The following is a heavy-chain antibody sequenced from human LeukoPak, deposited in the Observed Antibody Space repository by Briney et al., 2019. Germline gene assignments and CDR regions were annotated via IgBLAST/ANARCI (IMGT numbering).Heavy chain of an antibody. D-gene: IGHD3-22*01. CDR1: GFTFSSYS. Sequence: PGGSLRLSCAASGFTFSSYSMNWVRQAPGKGLEWVSGISWNSGSIGYADSVKGRFTISRDNAKNSLYLQMNSLRAEDTALYYCAKDRNYYDSSGYYSWGQGTLVTVSS. CDR3: AKDRNYYDSSGYYS. CDR2: ISWNSGSI. V-gene: IGHV3-9*01. J-gene: IGHJ4*02.